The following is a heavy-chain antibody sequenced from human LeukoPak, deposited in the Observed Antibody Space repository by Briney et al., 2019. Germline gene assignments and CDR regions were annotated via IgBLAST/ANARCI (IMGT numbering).Heavy chain of an antibody. Sequence: GGSLRLSCAASGFTFSTSNMNWVRQAPGKGLEWISYISGSSSTIYYADSVKGRFTISRDNAKNSLYLQMNSLRAEDTAVYYCARALVAAARNLDYWGQGTLVTVSS. CDR1: GFTFSTSN. D-gene: IGHD6-13*01. J-gene: IGHJ4*02. CDR2: ISGSSSTI. CDR3: ARALVAAARNLDY. V-gene: IGHV3-48*01.